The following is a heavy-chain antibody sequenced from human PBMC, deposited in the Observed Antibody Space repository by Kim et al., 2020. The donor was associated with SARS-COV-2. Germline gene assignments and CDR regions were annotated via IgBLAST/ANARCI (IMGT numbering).Heavy chain of an antibody. V-gene: IGHV3-30*07. Sequence: KGRFTISRDNSKDTLYLQMNSLRAEDTAVYYCARAGIVVVVATTSYGMDVWGQGTTVTVSS. D-gene: IGHD2-15*01. CDR3: ARAGIVVVVATTSYGMDV. J-gene: IGHJ6*02.